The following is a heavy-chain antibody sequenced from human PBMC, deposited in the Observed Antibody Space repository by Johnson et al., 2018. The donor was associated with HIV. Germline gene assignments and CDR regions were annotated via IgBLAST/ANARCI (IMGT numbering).Heavy chain of an antibody. Sequence: VQLVESGGGVVQPGGSLRLSCEASGFTFSSYAIHWVRQAPGRGLEWVAVLWNDGNNEYYSDSVQDRFSISTDNSKNTLYLQMNNLRVEDMGVYYCAKGLYYYDSSDYDVPEIWGQGTTVAVSS. CDR1: GFTFSSYA. D-gene: IGHD3-22*01. CDR3: AKGLYYYDSSDYDVPEI. J-gene: IGHJ3*02. V-gene: IGHV3-33*06. CDR2: LWNDGNNE.